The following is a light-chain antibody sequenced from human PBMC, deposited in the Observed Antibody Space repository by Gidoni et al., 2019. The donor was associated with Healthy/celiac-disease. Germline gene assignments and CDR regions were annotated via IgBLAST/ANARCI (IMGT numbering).Light chain of an antibody. CDR1: QSISYW. Sequence: DIQMTQSPSTLSASVGDRVTITCRASQSISYWLAWYPQKPGKAPNLLIYKASSLESGVPSRFSGSGSGTEFTLTISSLQPDDFATYYCQQYKTYPLTFGGGTKVEIK. V-gene: IGKV1-5*03. CDR3: QQYKTYPLT. J-gene: IGKJ4*01. CDR2: KAS.